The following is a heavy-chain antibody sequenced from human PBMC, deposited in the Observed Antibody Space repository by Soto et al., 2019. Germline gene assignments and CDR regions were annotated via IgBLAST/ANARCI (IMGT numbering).Heavy chain of an antibody. CDR3: ARVKPYDFWSGQCAFDI. V-gene: IGHV4-59*01. Sequence: QVQLQESGPGLVKPSETLSLTCTVSGGSISSYYWSWIRQPPGKGLEWIGYIYYSGSTNYNPSLKSRVTISVDTSKNQFSLKLSSVTAADTAVYYCARVKPYDFWSGQCAFDIWGQGTMVTVSS. J-gene: IGHJ3*02. CDR2: IYYSGST. D-gene: IGHD3-3*01. CDR1: GGSISSYY.